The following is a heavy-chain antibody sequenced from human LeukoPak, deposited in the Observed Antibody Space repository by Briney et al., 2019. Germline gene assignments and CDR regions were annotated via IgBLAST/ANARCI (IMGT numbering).Heavy chain of an antibody. D-gene: IGHD4-17*01. Sequence: PGGSLRLSCAASGFTFSSYAMTWVRQAPGKGLEWVSAISGSGGSTFHADSVKGRFTISRDNSKNTLYLQMNSLRAEDTAVYYCARGTVTLYYYYGMDVWGQGTTVTVSS. J-gene: IGHJ6*02. CDR3: ARGTVTLYYYYGMDV. CDR2: ISGSGGST. CDR1: GFTFSSYA. V-gene: IGHV3-23*01.